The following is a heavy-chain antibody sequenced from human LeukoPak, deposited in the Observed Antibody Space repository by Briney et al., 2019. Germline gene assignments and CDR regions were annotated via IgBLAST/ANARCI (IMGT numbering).Heavy chain of an antibody. CDR2: INHSGST. CDR1: GGSFSGYY. CDR3: ARPQYYYYYMDV. V-gene: IGHV4-34*01. J-gene: IGHJ6*03. Sequence: SETLSLTCAVYGGSFSGYYWSWIRQPPGKGLEWIGEINHSGSTNYNPSLKSRVTISVDTSKNQFSLKLSSVTAADTAVYYCARPQYYYYYMDVWGKGTTVTISS.